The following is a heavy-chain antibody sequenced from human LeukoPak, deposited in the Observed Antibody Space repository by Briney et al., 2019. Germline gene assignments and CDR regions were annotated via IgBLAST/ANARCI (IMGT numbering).Heavy chain of an antibody. J-gene: IGHJ4*02. Sequence: GGSLRLSCAASGFTFSNAWMSGVRQAPGKGPEWVGRIKNKGDGGTTDYAAPVKGRFTISRDDSKSTLYLQMDSLKPEDTAVYYCSTRAGWEFLTEFWGQGTLVTVSS. CDR1: GFTFSNAW. D-gene: IGHD1-26*01. CDR3: STRAGWEFLTEF. V-gene: IGHV3-15*01. CDR2: IKNKGDGGTT.